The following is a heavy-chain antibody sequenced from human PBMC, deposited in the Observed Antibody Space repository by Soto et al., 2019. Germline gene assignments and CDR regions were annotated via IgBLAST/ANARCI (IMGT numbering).Heavy chain of an antibody. CDR1: GGSISSYY. J-gene: IGHJ4*02. V-gene: IGHV4-59*01. Sequence: SETLSLTCTVSGGSISSYYWSWIRQPPGKGLEWIGYIYYSGSTNYNPSLKSRVTISVDTSKNQFSLKLSSVTAADTAVYYCARNYYDSSGYSGTPTQDYWGQGTLVTVSS. CDR2: IYYSGST. CDR3: ARNYYDSSGYSGTPTQDY. D-gene: IGHD3-22*01.